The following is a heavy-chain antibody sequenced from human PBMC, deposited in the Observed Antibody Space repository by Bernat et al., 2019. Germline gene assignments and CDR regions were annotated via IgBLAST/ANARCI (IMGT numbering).Heavy chain of an antibody. V-gene: IGHV3-30*02. CDR3: AKDRGRGYTYGVGGDDY. CDR2: IRYDGSNK. Sequence: VQLVESGGGLVKPGGSLRLSCAASGFTFSNAWMNWVRQAPGKGLEWVAFIRYDGSNKNHADSVKGRFTISRDNSKNTLYLQMNSLRGEDTAVYYCAKDRGRGYTYGVGGDDYWGQGTLVTVSS. CDR1: GFTFSNAW. J-gene: IGHJ4*02. D-gene: IGHD5-18*01.